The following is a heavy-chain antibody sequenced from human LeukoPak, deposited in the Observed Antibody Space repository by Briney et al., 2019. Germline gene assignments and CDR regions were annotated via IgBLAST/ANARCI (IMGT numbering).Heavy chain of an antibody. CDR2: INHSGST. CDR1: GGSFSGYY. V-gene: IGHV4-34*01. D-gene: IGHD3-3*01. Sequence: SETLSLTCAVYGGSFSGYYWSWIRQPPGKGLEWIGEINHSGSTNYNPSLKSRVTISVDTSKNQFSLKLSSVTAADTAVYYCARSAYDFGSGYPIYFDYWGQGTLVTVSS. J-gene: IGHJ4*02. CDR3: ARSAYDFGSGYPIYFDY.